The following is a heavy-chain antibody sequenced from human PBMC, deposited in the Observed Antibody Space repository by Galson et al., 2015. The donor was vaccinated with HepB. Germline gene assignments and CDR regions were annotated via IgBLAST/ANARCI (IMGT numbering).Heavy chain of an antibody. CDR3: ARDLVLGPIEVVKSYYFDY. CDR2: INTNTGNP. Sequence: SVKVSCKASGYTFTSYAMNWVRQAPGQGLEWMGWINTNTGNPTYAQGFTGRFVFSLDTSVSTAYLQISSLKAEDTAVYYCARDLVLGPIEVVKSYYFDYWGQGTLVTVSS. CDR1: GYTFTSYA. J-gene: IGHJ4*02. V-gene: IGHV7-4-1*02. D-gene: IGHD3-3*01.